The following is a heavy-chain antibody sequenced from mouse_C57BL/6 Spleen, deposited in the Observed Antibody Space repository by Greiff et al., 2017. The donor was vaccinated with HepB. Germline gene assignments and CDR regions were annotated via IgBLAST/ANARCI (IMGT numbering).Heavy chain of an antibody. CDR1: GYTFTGYW. J-gene: IGHJ3*01. CDR2: ILPGSGST. V-gene: IGHV1-9*01. Sequence: VKLMESGAELMKPGASVKLSCKATGYTFTGYWIEWVKQRPGHGLEWIGEILPGSGSTNYNEKFKGKATFTADTSSNTAYMQLSSLTTEDSAIYYCARKDFHYDYDAWFAYWGQGTLVTVSA. CDR3: ARKDFHYDYDAWFAY. D-gene: IGHD2-4*01.